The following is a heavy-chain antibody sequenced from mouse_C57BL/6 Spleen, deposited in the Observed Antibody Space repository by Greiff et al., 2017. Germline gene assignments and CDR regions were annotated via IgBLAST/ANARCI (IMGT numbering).Heavy chain of an antibody. Sequence: EVQLLQSGPELVKPGASVKIPCTASGYTFTDYNMDWVKQSHGKSLEWIGDINPNNGGNIYNQKFKGKSTLTVDKSSSTVFMGLRSLTSEDTAVYYCARRVNPYYFDYWGQGTTLTVSS. J-gene: IGHJ2*01. V-gene: IGHV1-18*01. D-gene: IGHD2-13*01. CDR3: ARRVNPYYFDY. CDR2: INPNNGGN. CDR1: GYTFTDYN.